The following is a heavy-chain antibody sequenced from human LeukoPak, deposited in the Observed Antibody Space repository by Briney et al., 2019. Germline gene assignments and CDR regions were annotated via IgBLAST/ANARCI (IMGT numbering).Heavy chain of an antibody. CDR2: IRYDGSNK. J-gene: IGHJ4*02. CDR1: GFTFSSYG. D-gene: IGHD4-23*01. Sequence: GGSLRLSCAASGFTFSSYGMHWVRQAPGKGLEWVAFIRYDGSNKYYADSVKGRFTISRDNSKNTLYLEMNSLRAEDTAVYYCAGDDYGGNPEGYWGQGTLVTVSS. V-gene: IGHV3-30*02. CDR3: AGDDYGGNPEGY.